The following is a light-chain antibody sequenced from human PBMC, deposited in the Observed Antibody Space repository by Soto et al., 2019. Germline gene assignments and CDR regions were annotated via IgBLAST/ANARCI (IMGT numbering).Light chain of an antibody. CDR1: ETVSSY. J-gene: IGKJ5*01. Sequence: DIVLTDSPFTLSLSPLYRASLSCRASETVSSYLLWYQQKPGQDPRLLIYDASERATGIPARFSGSGSETDFTLTISSLEPEDFGVYYCLHRMNWPLTFGQGTRLEIK. V-gene: IGKV3-11*01. CDR2: DAS. CDR3: LHRMNWPLT.